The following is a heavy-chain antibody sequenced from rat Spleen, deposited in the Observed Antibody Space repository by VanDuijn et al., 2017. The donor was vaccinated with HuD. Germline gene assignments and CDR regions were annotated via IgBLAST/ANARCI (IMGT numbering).Heavy chain of an antibody. CDR3: ATPREGYFDY. Sequence: EVQLVESGGGLVQPGRSMKLSCAASGFTFSNYGMHWIRQAPTKGLEWVASISPSGGSTYYRDSVKGRVTISRDNAKSTRYLQMDSLRSEDTATYYCATPREGYFDYWGQGVMVTVSS. CDR1: GFTFSNYG. J-gene: IGHJ2*01. V-gene: IGHV5-19*01. CDR2: ISPSGGST. D-gene: IGHD1-11*01.